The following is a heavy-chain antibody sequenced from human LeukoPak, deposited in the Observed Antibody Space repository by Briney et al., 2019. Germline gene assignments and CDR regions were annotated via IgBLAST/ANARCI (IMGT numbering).Heavy chain of an antibody. CDR1: GYTFTSYG. V-gene: IGHV1-18*01. D-gene: IGHD3-10*01. CDR2: ISAYNGNT. CDR3: ARGPYGSGSYYKFDY. Sequence: GASVKVSCKASGYTFTSYGISWVRQAPGQGLEWMGWISAYNGNTNYAQKLQGRVTMTADTSTSTDYMELRSLRSDDTAVYYCARGPYGSGSYYKFDYWGQGTLVTVSS. J-gene: IGHJ4*02.